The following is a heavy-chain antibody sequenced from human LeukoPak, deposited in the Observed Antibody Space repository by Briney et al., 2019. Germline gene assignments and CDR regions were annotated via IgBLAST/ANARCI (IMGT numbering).Heavy chain of an antibody. CDR2: IYYSGST. CDR3: ARGVTMIVVVIHDWYFDL. Sequence: SETLSLTCTVSGGFISSSSYYWGWIRQPPGTGLEWIGSIYYSGSTYYNPSLKSRVTISVDTSKNQFSLKLSSVTAADTAVYYCARGVTMIVVVIHDWYFDLWGRGTLVTVSS. D-gene: IGHD3-22*01. CDR1: GGFISSSSYY. V-gene: IGHV4-39*01. J-gene: IGHJ2*01.